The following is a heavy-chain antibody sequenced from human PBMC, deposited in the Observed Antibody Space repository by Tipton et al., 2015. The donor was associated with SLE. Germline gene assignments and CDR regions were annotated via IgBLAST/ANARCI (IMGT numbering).Heavy chain of an antibody. V-gene: IGHV4-34*01. D-gene: IGHD2-15*01. CDR3: ARVPVARHYFDY. Sequence: TLSLTCAVYGGSFSGYYWSWIRQSPEKGLEYIGEISHSGRTMYSPSLASRVTISADASRSQFSLKLSSVTAADTAVYYCARVPVARHYFDYWGQGTLVTVSS. J-gene: IGHJ4*02. CDR2: ISHSGRT. CDR1: GGSFSGYY.